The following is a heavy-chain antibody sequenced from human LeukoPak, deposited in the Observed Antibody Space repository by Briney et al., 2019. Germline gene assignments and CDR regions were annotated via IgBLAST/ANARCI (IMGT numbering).Heavy chain of an antibody. Sequence: PGGSLRLSCASSRFTFSTHWMASVRQAPAKRLEKVLYISSSSNYTNYADSVKGRYTISRDNAKNSLYLQMNSLRAEDTAVYYCARDHSSGWVDYWGQGTMVTVSS. CDR3: ARDHSSGWVDY. CDR2: ISSSSNYT. J-gene: IGHJ4*02. D-gene: IGHD6-19*01. CDR1: RFTFSTHW. V-gene: IGHV3-11*06.